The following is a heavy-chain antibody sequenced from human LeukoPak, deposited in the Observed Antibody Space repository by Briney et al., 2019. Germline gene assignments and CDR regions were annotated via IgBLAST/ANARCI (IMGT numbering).Heavy chain of an antibody. CDR3: ARDPKRSIAARGSTNWFDP. CDR2: INPNSGGT. D-gene: IGHD6-6*01. J-gene: IGHJ5*02. CDR1: GYTFTGYY. V-gene: IGHV1-2*02. Sequence: ASVKVSCKASGYTFTGYYMHWVRQAPGQGLEWMGWINPNSGGTNYAQKFQGRVTMTRDTSISTAYMGLSRLRSDDTAVYYCARDPKRSIAARGSTNWFDPWGQGTLVTVSS.